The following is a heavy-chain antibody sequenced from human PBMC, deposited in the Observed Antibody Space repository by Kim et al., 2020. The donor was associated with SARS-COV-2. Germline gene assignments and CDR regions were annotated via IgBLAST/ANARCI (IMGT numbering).Heavy chain of an antibody. V-gene: IGHV3-7*03. Sequence: GGSLRLSCAASGFTFSNHWMNWVRQAPGKGLEWVANIKQDGSEKYYVESVRGRFSISRDNARNSLDLQMNSLRAEDTAVYYCARDFTHWGQGTLGTVSS. CDR1: GFTFSNHW. CDR3: ARDFTH. CDR2: IKQDGSEK. J-gene: IGHJ4*02.